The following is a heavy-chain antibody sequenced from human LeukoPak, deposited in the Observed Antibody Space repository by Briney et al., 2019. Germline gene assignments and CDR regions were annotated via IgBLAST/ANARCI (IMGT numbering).Heavy chain of an antibody. D-gene: IGHD6-13*01. CDR2: ISSSSSTI. CDR3: ARGRQPLDY. CDR1: GFTFSSYS. J-gene: IGHJ4*02. V-gene: IGHV3-48*01. Sequence: PGGSLRLSCAASGFTFSSYSMNWVRQAPGKGLEWVSYISSSSSTIYYADSVKGRFTISRDNAKNSLYLQMNSLRAEDTAVYYCARGRQPLDYWGQGTLVTASS.